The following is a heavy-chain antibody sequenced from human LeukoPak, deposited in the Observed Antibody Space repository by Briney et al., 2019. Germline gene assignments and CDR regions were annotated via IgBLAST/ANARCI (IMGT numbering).Heavy chain of an antibody. D-gene: IGHD3-10*01. CDR3: AREPRFFPWFGELSQNYYYYMDV. CDR2: IYYSGST. CDR1: GGSISNYY. J-gene: IGHJ6*03. Sequence: SETLSLTCTVSGGSISNYYWSWIRQPPGKGLEWIGYIYYSGSTNYNPSLKSRVTISVDTSKNQFSLKLSSVTAADTAVYYCAREPRFFPWFGELSQNYYYYMDVWGKGTTVTVSS. V-gene: IGHV4-59*12.